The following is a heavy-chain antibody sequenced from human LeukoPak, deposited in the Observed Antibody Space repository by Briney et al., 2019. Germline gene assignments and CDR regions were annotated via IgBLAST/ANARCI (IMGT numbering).Heavy chain of an antibody. J-gene: IGHJ5*02. Sequence: GGSLRLSCAASGFTFAVYSTHWVRHAPRECLEWVSLVSGDVVSTYYAASVKGRSTLARDNSTNSLYKQTNRQITEDTAIYYWPKDNRGGYCSSTSCYAWFDPWGQGTLVTVSS. D-gene: IGHD2-2*01. CDR1: GFTFAVYS. CDR3: PKDNRGGYCSSTSCYAWFDP. CDR2: VSGDVVST. V-gene: IGHV3-43*02.